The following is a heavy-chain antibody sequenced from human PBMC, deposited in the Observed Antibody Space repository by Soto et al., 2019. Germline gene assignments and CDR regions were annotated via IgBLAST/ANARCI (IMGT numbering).Heavy chain of an antibody. J-gene: IGHJ4*02. D-gene: IGHD6-19*01. V-gene: IGHV1-18*01. CDR1: GYTFTSYG. CDR2: ISAYNGDT. Sequence: ASVKVSCKASGYTFTSYGISWVRQAPGQGLEWMGWISAYNGDTNYAQKLQGRVTMTTDTSTSTAYMELRSLRSDDTAVYYCAREGSGCDPPPYYYAYWGQGTLVTVSS. CDR3: AREGSGCDPPPYYYAY.